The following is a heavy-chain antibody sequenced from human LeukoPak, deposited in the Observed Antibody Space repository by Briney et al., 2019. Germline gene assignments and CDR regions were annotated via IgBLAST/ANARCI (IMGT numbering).Heavy chain of an antibody. CDR1: GYSISSGYY. CDR2: IYHSGST. CDR3: ARQVVEMATISAFDI. D-gene: IGHD5-24*01. J-gene: IGHJ3*02. V-gene: IGHV4-38-2*02. Sequence: LPETLSLTCTVSGYSISSGYYWGWIRQPPGKGLEWIGSIYHSGSTYHNPSLKSRVPISVDTSKNQFSLKLSSVTAADTAVYYCARQVVEMATISAFDIWGQGTMVTVSS.